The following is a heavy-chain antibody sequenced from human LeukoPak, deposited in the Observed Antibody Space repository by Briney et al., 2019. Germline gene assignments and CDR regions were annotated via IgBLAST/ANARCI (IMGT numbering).Heavy chain of an antibody. CDR1: GGTFSSYA. V-gene: IGHV1-69*06. Sequence: ASVKVSCKASGGTFSSYAISWVRQAPGQGLEWMGGIIPIFGTANYAQKFQGRVTITADKSTSTAYMELSGLRSEDTAVYYCAGSSVGQPEDYWGQGTLVTVSS. J-gene: IGHJ4*02. CDR2: IIPIFGTA. D-gene: IGHD3-10*01. CDR3: AGSSVGQPEDY.